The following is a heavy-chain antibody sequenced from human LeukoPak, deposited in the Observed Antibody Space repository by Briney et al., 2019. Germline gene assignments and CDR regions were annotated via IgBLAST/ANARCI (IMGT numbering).Heavy chain of an antibody. CDR3: ARSLGYCSGGSCYIPSDY. J-gene: IGHJ4*02. Sequence: ASVKVSCKASGGTFSSYAISWVRQAPGQGLEWMGGIIPIFGTANYAQKFQGRVTITADESTSTAYMELSRLRSEDTAVYYCARSLGYCSGGSCYIPSDYWGQGTLVTVSS. CDR2: IIPIFGTA. D-gene: IGHD2-15*01. CDR1: GGTFSSYA. V-gene: IGHV1-69*13.